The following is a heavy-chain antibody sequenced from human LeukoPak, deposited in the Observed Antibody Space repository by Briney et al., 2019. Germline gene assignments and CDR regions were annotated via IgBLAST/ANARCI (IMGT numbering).Heavy chain of an antibody. Sequence: GGSLRLSCAASGFTFSNYWMHWVRQAPGKGLEWVANIKQDGSEKYYVDSVKGRFTISRDNAKNSLYLQMNSLRAEDTAVYYCARRYFDYWGQGTLVTVSS. V-gene: IGHV3-7*01. CDR3: ARRYFDY. CDR1: GFTFSNYW. J-gene: IGHJ4*02. CDR2: IKQDGSEK.